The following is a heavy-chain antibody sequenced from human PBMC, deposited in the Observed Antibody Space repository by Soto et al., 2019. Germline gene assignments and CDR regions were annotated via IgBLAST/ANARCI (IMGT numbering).Heavy chain of an antibody. V-gene: IGHV4-31*03. CDR2: VSYTGNT. CDR1: GGSIGSGGYW. J-gene: IGHJ4*02. CDR3: ARGPLV. Sequence: SETLSLTCTVSGGSIGSGGYWWSWIRQHPGRGLEWIGFVSYTGNTQYNPSLKSRVNISVDTSTKQFSLKLSSVTAADPAVYYCARGPLVWGQGTLVTVSS.